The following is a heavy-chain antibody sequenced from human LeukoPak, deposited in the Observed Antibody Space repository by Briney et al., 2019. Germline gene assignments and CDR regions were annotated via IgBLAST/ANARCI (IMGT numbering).Heavy chain of an antibody. J-gene: IGHJ4*02. V-gene: IGHV4-59*12. D-gene: IGHD6-13*01. Sequence: PSETLSLTCTVSGGSISSYYWSWIRQPPGKGLEWIGYIYHSGSTYYNPSLKSRVTISVDRSKNQLSLKLSSVTAADTAVYYCARRAAAGDFDYWGQGTLVTVSS. CDR1: GGSISSYY. CDR3: ARRAAAGDFDY. CDR2: IYHSGST.